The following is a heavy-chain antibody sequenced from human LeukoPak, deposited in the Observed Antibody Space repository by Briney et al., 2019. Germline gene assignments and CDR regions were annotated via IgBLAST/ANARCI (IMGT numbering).Heavy chain of an antibody. D-gene: IGHD3-9*01. Sequence: PGGSLRLSCAASGFTVSSNYMSWVRQAPGKGLEWVSVIYSGGNTYYADSVKGRFTISRDNSKNTLYLQMNSLRAEDTAVYYCAGVSYDILTGYYNSWFDPWGQGTLVTVSS. V-gene: IGHV3-66*02. J-gene: IGHJ5*02. CDR3: AGVSYDILTGYYNSWFDP. CDR2: IYSGGNT. CDR1: GFTVSSNY.